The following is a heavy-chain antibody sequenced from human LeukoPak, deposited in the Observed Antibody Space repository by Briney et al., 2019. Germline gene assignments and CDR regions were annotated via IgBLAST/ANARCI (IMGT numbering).Heavy chain of an antibody. Sequence: GASVKVSCKASGGTFSTYAVSWVRQAPGQGLECMGGIIPFLRTTMYAQKFQGRVTIATDESTSTVYMELTSLTSEDTAVYYCARDHVFVVVLTTGWFDPWGQGTLVTVSS. CDR3: ARDHVFVVVLTTGWFDP. J-gene: IGHJ5*02. V-gene: IGHV1-69*05. CDR2: IIPFLRTT. CDR1: GGTFSTYA. D-gene: IGHD1-1*01.